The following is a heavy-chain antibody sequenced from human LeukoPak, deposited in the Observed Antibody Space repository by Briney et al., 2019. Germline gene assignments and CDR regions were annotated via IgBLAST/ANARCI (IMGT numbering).Heavy chain of an antibody. J-gene: IGHJ5*02. Sequence: SETLSLTCTVSGGSISSSSYYWGWIRQPPGKGLEWIGSIYYSGSTYYNPSLKSRVTISVDTSKNQFSLKLNSVTVADTAVYYCARHTTLSIAAPFDPWGQGTLVTVSS. D-gene: IGHD6-6*01. CDR2: IYYSGST. CDR3: ARHTTLSIAAPFDP. CDR1: GGSISSSSYY. V-gene: IGHV4-39*01.